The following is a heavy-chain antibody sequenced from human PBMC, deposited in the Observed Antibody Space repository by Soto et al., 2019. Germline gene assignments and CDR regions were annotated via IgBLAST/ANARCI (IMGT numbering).Heavy chain of an antibody. D-gene: IGHD2-2*01. Sequence: SLTCTVSGGSISTDYYYWSWIRQPPGKGLEWIGYIYHSGSTFYNPSLNSRVTISVDTSKNQFSLKLSSVTAADTAVYYCARLTKDIVIVSPGAPFDYWGQGTLVTVSS. CDR2: IYHSGST. CDR3: ARLTKDIVIVSPGAPFDY. V-gene: IGHV4-30-4*01. CDR1: GGSISTDYYY. J-gene: IGHJ4*02.